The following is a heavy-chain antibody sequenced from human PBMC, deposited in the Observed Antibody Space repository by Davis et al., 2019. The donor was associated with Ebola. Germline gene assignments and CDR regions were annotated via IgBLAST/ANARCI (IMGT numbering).Heavy chain of an antibody. V-gene: IGHV3-53*04. J-gene: IGHJ6*01. CDR1: GFTVSSNY. CDR3: TLLQEHL. Sequence: PGGSLRLSCAASGFTVSSNYMSWVRQAPGKGLEWASVIYSGGSTYYADSVKGRFTISRHNSKNTLYLQMNSLHQGPIGLPPGTLLQEHLWG. CDR2: IYSGGST.